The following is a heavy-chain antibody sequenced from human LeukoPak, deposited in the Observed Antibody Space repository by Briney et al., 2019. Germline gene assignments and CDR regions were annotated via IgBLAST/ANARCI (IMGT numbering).Heavy chain of an antibody. J-gene: IGHJ4*02. CDR3: ARENSFGSGSYIFDS. V-gene: IGHV1-2*02. D-gene: IGHD3-10*01. CDR1: TYTFTDNS. Sequence: ASVKVSCKASTYTFTDNSIHWVRQAPGQGPQWMGWINPNRGDTHYARNFQDRGTMTRDTSASTAYMELNSLRSDDTATYYCARENSFGSGSYIFDSWGQGTLVTVSS. CDR2: INPNRGDT.